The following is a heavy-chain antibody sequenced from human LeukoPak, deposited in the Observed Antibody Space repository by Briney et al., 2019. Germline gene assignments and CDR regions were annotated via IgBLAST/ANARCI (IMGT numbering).Heavy chain of an antibody. CDR3: ARESLSSGWFDP. J-gene: IGHJ5*02. CDR1: GASISSHY. CDR2: IYYSGST. V-gene: IGHV4-59*11. Sequence: PSETLSLTCSVSGASISSHYWSWIRQPPGKGLEWIGYIYYSGSTNYNPSLRSRVTISVDTSKNQLSLNLNSVTAADTAVYYCARESLSSGWFDPWGQGTLVTVFS.